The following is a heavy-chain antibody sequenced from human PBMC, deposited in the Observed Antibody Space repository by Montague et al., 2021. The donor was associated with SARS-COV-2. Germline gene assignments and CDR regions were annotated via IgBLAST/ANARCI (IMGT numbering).Heavy chain of an antibody. Sequence: SETLSLTCAVYGGSFSGYYWRWIRQPPGKGLEWIGEINHSGSTTYNPSLKSRVTISVDTPKNQFSLKLSSVTAADTAVYYCARVHSTWFFVNCENCFDFWGQGTPGTGSS. CDR3: ARVHSTWFFVNCENCFDF. V-gene: IGHV4-34*01. J-gene: IGHJ4*03. D-gene: IGHD1-1*01. CDR2: INHSGST. CDR1: GGSFSGYY.